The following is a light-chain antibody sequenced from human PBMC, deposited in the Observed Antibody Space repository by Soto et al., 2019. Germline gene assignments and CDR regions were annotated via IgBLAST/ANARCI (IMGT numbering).Light chain of an antibody. Sequence: EVVLTQSAATLSLSPGERATLSCRASQNVNRYLAWYQQKPGQAPILLIYDASNRATGIPGRFSGSGSGTDFTLTISSLEPEDFAVYYCQQRTNWPPLTFGGGTKVDIK. CDR1: QNVNRY. CDR3: QQRTNWPPLT. V-gene: IGKV3-11*01. CDR2: DAS. J-gene: IGKJ4*01.